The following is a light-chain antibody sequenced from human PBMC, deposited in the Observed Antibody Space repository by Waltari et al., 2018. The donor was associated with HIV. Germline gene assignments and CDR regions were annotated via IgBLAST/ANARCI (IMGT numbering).Light chain of an antibody. CDR3: GTWDNGLSEVL. J-gene: IGLJ2*01. CDR2: DND. Sequence: QSGLTQPPSVSAAPGQRVTISCSWTRSNIGYNSMSWYQQLPGAAPKLLIYDNDKRPSGIPDRFSASKSGTSVTLGITGLQTGDEATYYCGTWDNGLSEVLFGGGTKLTVL. CDR1: RSNIGYNS. V-gene: IGLV1-51*01.